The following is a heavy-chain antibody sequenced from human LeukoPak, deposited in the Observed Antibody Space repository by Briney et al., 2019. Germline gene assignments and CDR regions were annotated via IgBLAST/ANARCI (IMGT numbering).Heavy chain of an antibody. CDR3: AKAAAAPGFDF. V-gene: IGHV3-23*01. Sequence: GGSLRLSCAASGFTFSNVWMSWVRQVPGKGLEWVATVSGSGDRMYHADSVKGRFTISRDNSKNTIYLQMNSLRAEDTALYYCAKAAAAPGFDFWGQGTLVTVSS. D-gene: IGHD6-13*01. CDR1: GFTFSNVW. J-gene: IGHJ4*02. CDR2: VSGSGDRM.